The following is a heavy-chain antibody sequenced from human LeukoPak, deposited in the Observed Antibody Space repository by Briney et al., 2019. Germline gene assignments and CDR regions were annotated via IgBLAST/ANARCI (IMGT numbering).Heavy chain of an antibody. D-gene: IGHD3-10*01. Sequence: PGGSLRLSCAASGFTFSSYSMNWVRQAPGKGLEWVSSISSSSSYIYYADSVKGRFTISRDNSKNTLYLQMNSLRAEDTAVYYCARDGSGLSESNYYYYMDVWGKGTTVTVSS. CDR2: ISSSSSYI. J-gene: IGHJ6*03. CDR3: ARDGSGLSESNYYYYMDV. V-gene: IGHV3-21*01. CDR1: GFTFSSYS.